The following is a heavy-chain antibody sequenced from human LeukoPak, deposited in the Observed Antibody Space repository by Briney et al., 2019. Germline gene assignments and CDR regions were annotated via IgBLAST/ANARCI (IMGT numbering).Heavy chain of an antibody. J-gene: IGHJ3*02. CDR3: AKAGGRQLWLLSGAFDI. CDR1: GFTFSSYA. Sequence: AGGSLRLSCAASGFTFSSYAMSWVRQAPGKGLEWVSAISGSGGSTYYADSVKGRFTISRDNSKDTLYLQMNSLRAEDTAVYYCAKAGGRQLWLLSGAFDIWGQGTMVTVSS. D-gene: IGHD5-18*01. CDR2: ISGSGGST. V-gene: IGHV3-23*01.